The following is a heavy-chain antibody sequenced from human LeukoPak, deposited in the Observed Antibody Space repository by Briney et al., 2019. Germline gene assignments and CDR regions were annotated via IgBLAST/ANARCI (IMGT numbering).Heavy chain of an antibody. Sequence: SGTLSLTCAVYGGSFSGYYWSWIRQPPGKGLEWIGEINHSGSTNYNPSLKSRVTISVDTSKNQFSLKLSPVTAADTAVYYCARGHAGITIFGPPRIYGMDVWGQGTTVTVSS. D-gene: IGHD3-3*01. V-gene: IGHV4-34*01. CDR2: INHSGST. CDR1: GGSFSGYY. J-gene: IGHJ6*02. CDR3: ARGHAGITIFGPPRIYGMDV.